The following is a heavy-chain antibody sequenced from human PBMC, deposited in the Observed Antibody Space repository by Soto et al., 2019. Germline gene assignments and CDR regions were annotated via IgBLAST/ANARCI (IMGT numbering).Heavy chain of an antibody. CDR3: ARHHDFWSGHYRRNDFYGAFDI. CDR1: GGSISSYY. V-gene: IGHV4-59*08. CDR2: IYYSGST. Sequence: SETLSLTCTVSGGSISSYYWSWIRQPPGKGLEWIGYIYYSGSTNYNPSLKSRVTISVDTSKNQFSLKLSSVTAADTAVYYCARHHDFWSGHYRRNDFYGAFDIWGQGTMVTVSS. D-gene: IGHD3-3*01. J-gene: IGHJ3*02.